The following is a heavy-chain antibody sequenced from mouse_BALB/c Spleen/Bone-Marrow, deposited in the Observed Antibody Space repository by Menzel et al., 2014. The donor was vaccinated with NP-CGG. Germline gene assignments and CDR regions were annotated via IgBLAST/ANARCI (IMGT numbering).Heavy chain of an antibody. D-gene: IGHD1-1*01. V-gene: IGHV5-9-1*01. CDR1: GFTFSSYA. CDR3: ARRGYGLYAMDY. J-gene: IGHJ4*01. Sequence: EVKLVESGGGLVKPGGSLKLSCAASGFTFSSYAMSWVRQTPEKRLEWVATINSGGSYSYYPDSVKGRFTISRDNAKNTLYVQMCSLRSEDASMYYCARRGYGLYAMDYWGQGTSVTVSS. CDR2: INSGGSYS.